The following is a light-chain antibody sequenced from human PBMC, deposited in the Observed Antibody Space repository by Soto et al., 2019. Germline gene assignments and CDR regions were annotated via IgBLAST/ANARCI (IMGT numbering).Light chain of an antibody. Sequence: QSVLTQPPPASGSPGQSVTISCTGTSSDVGYYGYVSWYQQHPGKAPKLIIFEVSKRPSGVPDRFSGSKSGDTASLTVSGLQGEDEADYYCSSYAGSKHYVFGTGTKVTVL. J-gene: IGLJ1*01. CDR3: SSYAGSKHYV. CDR1: SSDVGYYGY. CDR2: EVS. V-gene: IGLV2-8*01.